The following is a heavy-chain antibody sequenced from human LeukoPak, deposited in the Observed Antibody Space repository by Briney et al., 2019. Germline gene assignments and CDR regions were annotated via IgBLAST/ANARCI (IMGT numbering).Heavy chain of an antibody. CDR2: IHESGST. CDR1: GVSMSSNNW. J-gene: IGHJ4*02. V-gene: IGHV4-4*02. CDR3: ARHEGFSQKD. Sequence: SETLSLTCAVSGVSMSSNNWWSWVRQPPGKGLEWIGEIHESGSTNYNPSLKSRVTISVDKSKDQFSLKLSSVTAADTAVYYCARHEGFSQKDWGQGAQVTVS.